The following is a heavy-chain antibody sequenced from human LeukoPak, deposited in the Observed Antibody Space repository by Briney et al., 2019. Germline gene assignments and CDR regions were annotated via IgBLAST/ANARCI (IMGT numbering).Heavy chain of an antibody. D-gene: IGHD6-19*01. CDR2: IKSKTDGGTT. J-gene: IGHJ4*02. CDR1: GFTFSSYG. V-gene: IGHV3-15*01. Sequence: PGGSLRLSCAASGFTFSSYGMHWVRQAPGKGLEWVGRIKSKTDGGTTDYAAPVKGRFTISRDDSKNTLYLQMNSLKTEDTAVYYCTTASGWYWSRYWGQGTLVTVSS. CDR3: TTASGWYWSRY.